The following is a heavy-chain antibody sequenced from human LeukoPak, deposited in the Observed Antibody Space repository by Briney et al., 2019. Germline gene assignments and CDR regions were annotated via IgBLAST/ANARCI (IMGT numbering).Heavy chain of an antibody. D-gene: IGHD3-22*01. V-gene: IGHV3-7*01. CDR1: GFPFSSYW. Sequence: GGSLRLSCVASGFPFSSYWMTWVRQAPGKGLEWVANIKQDGSKKSYVDSVKGRFAISRDNAKNSLYLQMNSLRAEDTALYYCAREVSEGFDFWGQGTLVTVSS. CDR2: IKQDGSKK. CDR3: AREVSEGFDF. J-gene: IGHJ4*02.